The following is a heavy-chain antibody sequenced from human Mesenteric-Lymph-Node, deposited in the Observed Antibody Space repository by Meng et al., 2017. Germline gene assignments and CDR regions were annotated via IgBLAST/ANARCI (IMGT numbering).Heavy chain of an antibody. Sequence: GESLKISCAASGFTFSGFWMSWVRQAPGKGLEWVANIKEDGSEKNYADSMKGRFTISRDNAKNSLYLQMNSLGSDDTAVYYCARDPGWGALDVW. CDR1: GFTFSGFW. CDR2: IKEDGSEK. J-gene: IGHJ3*01. D-gene: IGHD6-19*01. CDR3: ARDPGWGALDV. V-gene: IGHV3-7*01.